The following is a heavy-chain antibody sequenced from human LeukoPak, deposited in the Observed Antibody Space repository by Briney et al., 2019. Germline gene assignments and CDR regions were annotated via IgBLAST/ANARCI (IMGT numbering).Heavy chain of an antibody. CDR2: ISWNSDSI. D-gene: IGHD6-19*01. Sequence: GGSLRLSCAASGFTFSSYAMSWVRQAPGKGLEWVSGISWNSDSIGYADSVKGRFTISRDNAKNSLYLQMNSLRAEDMALYYCEKDMGVAGTMGALDIGGQGKRVTVFS. CDR3: EKDMGVAGTMGALDI. CDR1: GFTFSSYA. J-gene: IGHJ3*02. V-gene: IGHV3-9*03.